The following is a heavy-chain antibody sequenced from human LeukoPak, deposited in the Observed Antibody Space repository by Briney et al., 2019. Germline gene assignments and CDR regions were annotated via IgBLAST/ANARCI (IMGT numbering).Heavy chain of an antibody. CDR2: ISSSGSTI. Sequence: PGGSLRLSCAASGFTFSNAWMSWVRQAPGKGLEWVSYISSSGSTIYYADSVKGRFTISRDNAKNSLYLQMNSLRAEDTAVYYCARDWRSGYRHDTGYYYMDVWGKGTTVTVSS. CDR3: ARDWRSGYRHDTGYYYMDV. V-gene: IGHV3-11*04. CDR1: GFTFSNAW. D-gene: IGHD3-3*01. J-gene: IGHJ6*03.